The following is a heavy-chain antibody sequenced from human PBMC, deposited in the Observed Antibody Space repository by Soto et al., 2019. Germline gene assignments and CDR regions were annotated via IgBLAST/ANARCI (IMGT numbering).Heavy chain of an antibody. Sequence: SETLSLTCTVSGGSISSYYWSWIRQPPGKVLEWIGCTSHSGNTYYNPSIKSRVSISMDRSKNQFSLSLSSLTAADTAVYFCVRLQQQLAFDYWGQGTLVTVSS. CDR1: GGSISSYY. D-gene: IGHD6-13*01. CDR3: VRLQQQLAFDY. V-gene: IGHV4-59*12. CDR2: TSHSGNT. J-gene: IGHJ4*02.